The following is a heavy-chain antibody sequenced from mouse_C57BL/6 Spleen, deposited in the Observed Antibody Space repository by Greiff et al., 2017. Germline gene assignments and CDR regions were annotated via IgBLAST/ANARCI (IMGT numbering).Heavy chain of an antibody. CDR3: ARVYYREFAY. CDR1: GYTFTSYW. Sequence: QVQLQQPGAELVKPGASVKLSCKASGYTFTSYWMQWVKQRPGQGLEWIGEIDPSDSYTNYNQKFKGKATLTVDTSSSTAYMQLSSLTSEDSAVYYFARVYYREFAYWGQGTLVTVSA. J-gene: IGHJ3*01. D-gene: IGHD2-14*01. V-gene: IGHV1-50*01. CDR2: IDPSDSYT.